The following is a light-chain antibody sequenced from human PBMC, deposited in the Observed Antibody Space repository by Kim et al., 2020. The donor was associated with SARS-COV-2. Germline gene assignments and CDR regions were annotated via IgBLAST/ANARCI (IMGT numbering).Light chain of an antibody. J-gene: IGLJ2*01. V-gene: IGLV3-1*01. CDR2: QDS. CDR1: KLVDKY. CDR3: QAWDSSTVV. Sequence: LSPGQTASITCSGDKLVDKYACWYQQKPGQSPVLVIYQDSKRPSGIPERFSGSNSGNTATLTISGTQAMDEADYYCQAWDSSTVVFGGGTQLTVL.